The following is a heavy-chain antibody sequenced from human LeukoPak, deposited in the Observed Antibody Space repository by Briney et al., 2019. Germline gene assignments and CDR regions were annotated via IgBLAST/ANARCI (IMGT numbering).Heavy chain of an antibody. CDR2: IIPIFGTA. CDR1: GGTFSSYA. D-gene: IGHD6-6*01. V-gene: IGHV1-69*05. CDR3: ARGSRYYFDY. J-gene: IGHJ4*02. Sequence: SVKVSCKASGGTFSSYAITWVRQAPGQGLEWMGRIIPIFGTANYAQKFQGRVTITTDESTSTAYMELSSLRSEDTAVYYCARGSRYYFDYWGQGTLVTVSS.